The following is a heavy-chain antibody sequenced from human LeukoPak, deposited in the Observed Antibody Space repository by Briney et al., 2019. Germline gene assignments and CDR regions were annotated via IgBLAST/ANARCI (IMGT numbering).Heavy chain of an antibody. CDR2: IHYSGST. Sequence: PSETLSLTCTVSGGSISSYYWSWIRQPPGKGLEWNGYIHYSGSTNSNPSLKSRVTISVDTSKNQFSLKLSSVTAADTAVYYCARDLRAYSSSWYYWFDPWGQGTLVTVSS. V-gene: IGHV4-59*01. CDR1: GGSISSYY. J-gene: IGHJ5*02. CDR3: ARDLRAYSSSWYYWFDP. D-gene: IGHD6-13*01.